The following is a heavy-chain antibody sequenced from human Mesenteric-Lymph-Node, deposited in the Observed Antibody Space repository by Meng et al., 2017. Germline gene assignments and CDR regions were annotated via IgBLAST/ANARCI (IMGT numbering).Heavy chain of an antibody. CDR1: GYTFTSYG. V-gene: IGHV1-18*01. CDR3: ARLRRASYHQASDAFDI. D-gene: IGHD3-16*02. J-gene: IGHJ3*02. CDR2: ISAYNGNT. Sequence: ASVKVSCKASGYTFTSYGISWVRQAPGQGLEWMGWISAYNGNTNYAQKLQGRVTMTTDTSTSTAYMELRSLRSDDTAVYYCARLRRASYHQASDAFDIWGQGTMVTVSS.